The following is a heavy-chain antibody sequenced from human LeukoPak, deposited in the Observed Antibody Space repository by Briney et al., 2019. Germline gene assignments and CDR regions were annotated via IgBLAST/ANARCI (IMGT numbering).Heavy chain of an antibody. J-gene: IGHJ4*02. V-gene: IGHV5-51*01. CDR3: ARQGTGVTLDH. CDR1: GYSFTSYW. D-gene: IGHD4-23*01. CDR2: INPGDSDT. Sequence: GESLKISCKGSGYSFTSYWIGWVRQLPGKGLGGMGIINPGDSDTRYSPSFQGQVTISVDKSISTAYLQWSSLKASDTAKYYCARQGTGVTLDHWGQGTLVTVSS.